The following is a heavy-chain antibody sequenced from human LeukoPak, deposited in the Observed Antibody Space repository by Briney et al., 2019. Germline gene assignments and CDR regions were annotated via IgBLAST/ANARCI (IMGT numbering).Heavy chain of an antibody. V-gene: IGHV4-34*01. CDR1: GGSFSGYY. D-gene: IGHD1-26*01. CDR2: INHSGSS. J-gene: IGHJ3*02. Sequence: SETLSLTCAVYGGSFSGYYWSWIRQPPGKGLEWIGEINHSGSSNYNPSLKSRVTISVDTSKNQFSLKLSSVTAADTAVYYCARVENSGSSSGRAFDIWGQGTMVTVSS. CDR3: ARVENSGSSSGRAFDI.